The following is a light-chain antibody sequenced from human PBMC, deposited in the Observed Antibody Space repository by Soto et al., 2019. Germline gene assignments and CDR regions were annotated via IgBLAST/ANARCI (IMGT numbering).Light chain of an antibody. Sequence: EIVLTQSPGTLSLSPGERPTLSCRASQSVSSSYLAWYQQKPGQAPRLLIYGASSRATGIPDRFSGSGSGTDFTLTISRLEPEDFAVYYCQQYRTFGQGTKVDI. CDR3: QQYRT. CDR1: QSVSSSY. J-gene: IGKJ1*01. V-gene: IGKV3-20*01. CDR2: GAS.